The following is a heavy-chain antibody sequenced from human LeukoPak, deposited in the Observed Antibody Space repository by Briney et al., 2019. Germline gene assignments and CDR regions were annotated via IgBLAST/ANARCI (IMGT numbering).Heavy chain of an antibody. CDR1: GFTVSSNY. V-gene: IGHV3-53*01. CDR2: IYSGDRT. CDR3: TGHTAMGVDP. D-gene: IGHD5-18*01. J-gene: IGHJ5*02. Sequence: GGSLRLSCAASGFTVSSNYMSWVRQAPGKGLEWVSVIYSGDRTYYADSVKGRFTISRDNSKNTLYLQMNSLRAEDTAVYYCTGHTAMGVDPWGQGTLVTISS.